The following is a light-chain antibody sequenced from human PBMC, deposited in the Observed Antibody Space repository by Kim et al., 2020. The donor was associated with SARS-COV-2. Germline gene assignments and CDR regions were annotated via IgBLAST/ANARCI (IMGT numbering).Light chain of an antibody. J-gene: IGKJ2*01. V-gene: IGKV1-9*01. CDR3: QYSKT. Sequence: EIQLTQSPSILSASVGDRVTISCRASQGIASYLVWYQQKPGQAPKLLIYDASTLQSGVPSRFSGSGSGAEFTLTISSLQPEDFATYHCQYSKTFGQGTKLEI. CDR2: DAS. CDR1: QGIASY.